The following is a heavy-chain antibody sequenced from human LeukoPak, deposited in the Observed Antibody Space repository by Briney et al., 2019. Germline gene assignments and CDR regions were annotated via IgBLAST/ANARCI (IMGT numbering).Heavy chain of an antibody. D-gene: IGHD6-13*01. Sequence: GASVEVSCKASGGTFSSYAISWVRQAPGQGLEWMGGIIPIFGTANYAQKFQGRVTITTDESTSTAYMELSSLRSEDTAVYYCARGGYSSSWYEIDYCGQGTLVTVSS. CDR2: IIPIFGTA. J-gene: IGHJ4*02. V-gene: IGHV1-69*05. CDR3: ARGGYSSSWYEIDY. CDR1: GGTFSSYA.